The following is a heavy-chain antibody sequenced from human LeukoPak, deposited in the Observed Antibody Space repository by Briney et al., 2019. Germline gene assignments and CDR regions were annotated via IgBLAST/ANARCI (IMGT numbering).Heavy chain of an antibody. CDR2: ISYDGSNK. V-gene: IGHV3-30*04. D-gene: IGHD6-13*01. Sequence: GGSLRLSCAASGFTFSSYAMHWVRQAPGKGLEWVAVISYDGSNKYYADSVKGRFTISRDNSKNTLYLQMNSLRAEDTAVYYCAREGSLNYYYYMDVWGKGTTVTVSS. CDR1: GFTFSSYA. CDR3: AREGSLNYYYYMDV. J-gene: IGHJ6*03.